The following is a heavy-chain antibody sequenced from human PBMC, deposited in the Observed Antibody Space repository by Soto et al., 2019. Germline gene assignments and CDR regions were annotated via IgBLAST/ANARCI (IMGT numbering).Heavy chain of an antibody. J-gene: IGHJ4*02. D-gene: IGHD3-3*01. V-gene: IGHV3-23*01. Sequence: PGGSLRLSFSGSGFTFSSYVMSWVRPGPGKGLEWVSAISGSGGSTYYADSVKGRFTISRDNSKNTLYLQMNSLRAEDTAVYYCAKEITIFGVVIDYFDYWGQGTLVTVSS. CDR1: GFTFSSYV. CDR3: AKEITIFGVVIDYFDY. CDR2: ISGSGGST.